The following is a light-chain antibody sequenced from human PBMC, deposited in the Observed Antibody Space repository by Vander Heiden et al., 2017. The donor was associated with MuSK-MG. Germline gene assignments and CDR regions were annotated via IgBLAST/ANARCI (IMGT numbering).Light chain of an antibody. V-gene: IGLV3-21*02. Sequence: YVLTQPPSVSVAPGQTATITCGGNNVGRKVVHWYQQKPGQAPVLVVYDDSTRPSGIPERFSGSNSGNTATLTISRVEAGDEADYYCLVWDSASHHYVFRTGTKVTAL. CDR1: NVGRKV. J-gene: IGLJ1*01. CDR3: LVWDSASHHYV. CDR2: DDS.